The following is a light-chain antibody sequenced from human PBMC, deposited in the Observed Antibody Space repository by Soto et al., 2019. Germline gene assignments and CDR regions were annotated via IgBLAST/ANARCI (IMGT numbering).Light chain of an antibody. V-gene: IGKV3-11*01. Sequence: EIVLTQSPATLSLSPGERATFSCRASQSVSSDLVWYQHKPGQAPRLLIYDASTRATGIPARFSGSGSGTDFTLTISSLEPEDFAVYYCQQRSNLPPLTFGGGTKVEIK. CDR3: QQRSNLPPLT. CDR2: DAS. J-gene: IGKJ4*01. CDR1: QSVSSD.